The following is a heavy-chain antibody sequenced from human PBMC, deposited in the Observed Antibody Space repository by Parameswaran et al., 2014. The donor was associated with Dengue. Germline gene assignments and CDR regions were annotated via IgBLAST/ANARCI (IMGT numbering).Heavy chain of an antibody. CDR3: ARRGSDIVVVPAAVWFDP. D-gene: IGHD2-2*01. Sequence: WIRQPPGTGLEWIGEINHSGSTNYNPSLKSRVTISVDTSKNQFSLKLSSVTAADTAVYYCARRGSDIVVVPAAVWFDPWGQGTLVTVSS. CDR2: INHSGST. V-gene: IGHV4-34*01. J-gene: IGHJ5*02.